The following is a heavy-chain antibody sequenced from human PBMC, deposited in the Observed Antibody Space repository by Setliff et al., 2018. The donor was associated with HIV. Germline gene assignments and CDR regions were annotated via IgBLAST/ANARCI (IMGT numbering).Heavy chain of an antibody. D-gene: IGHD2-21*01. Sequence: PSETLSLTCTASGGSISSGSYYWSWIRQPAGKGLEWIGHIYTSGSTNYNPSLKSRVTISVDTSKNQFSLKLSSVTAADTAVYYYARPIILSVIDGMDVWGQGTKVTVSS. CDR3: ARPIILSVIDGMDV. V-gene: IGHV4-61*09. J-gene: IGHJ6*02. CDR2: IYTSGST. CDR1: GGSISSGSYY.